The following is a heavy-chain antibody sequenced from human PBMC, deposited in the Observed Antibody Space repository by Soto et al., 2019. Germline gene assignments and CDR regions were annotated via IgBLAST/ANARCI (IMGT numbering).Heavy chain of an antibody. Sequence: GGSLRLSCAASGFTFSTYAMIWVRQAPGKGLEWVSSIGGSGGSTYYADSVKGRFTISRDNSKNTLYLQMNSLRAEDTAVYYCAKGDYGGNWDWFDPWGQGTLVTVSS. V-gene: IGHV3-23*01. D-gene: IGHD4-17*01. CDR2: IGGSGGST. CDR1: GFTFSTYA. J-gene: IGHJ5*02. CDR3: AKGDYGGNWDWFDP.